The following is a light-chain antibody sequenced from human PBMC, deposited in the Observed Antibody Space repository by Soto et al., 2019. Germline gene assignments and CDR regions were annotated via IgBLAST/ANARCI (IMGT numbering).Light chain of an antibody. CDR3: QQYDNSPIT. CDR2: GAS. J-gene: IGKJ5*01. V-gene: IGKV3-20*01. Sequence: EIVMTQSPATLSVSPGERATLSCRASQSVSSSYLAWYQQKPGQAPRLLIYGASSRATGIPDRFSGSGSGTDFTLTISRLEPEDFAVYYCQQYDNSPITFGQGTRLEIK. CDR1: QSVSSSY.